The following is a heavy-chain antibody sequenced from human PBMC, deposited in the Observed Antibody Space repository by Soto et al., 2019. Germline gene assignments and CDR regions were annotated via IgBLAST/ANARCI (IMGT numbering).Heavy chain of an antibody. D-gene: IGHD6-19*01. V-gene: IGHV3-23*01. J-gene: IGHJ4*02. CDR1: EFPFSIYT. Sequence: EVQLLESGGGLVQPGGSLRLSCAASEFPFSIYTMTWVRQAPGKGLEWVSTILNNGGGTAYADSVKGRFAISRDNSKKTLFLHMNSLRFEDTAMCYCVNGGWVAYFGQGTLVTVSS. CDR3: VNGGWVAY. CDR2: ILNNGGGT.